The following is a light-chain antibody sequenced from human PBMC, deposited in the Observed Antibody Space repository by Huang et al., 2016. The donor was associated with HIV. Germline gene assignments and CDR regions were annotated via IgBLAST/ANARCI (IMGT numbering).Light chain of an antibody. V-gene: IGKV1-8*01. Sequence: AIRMTQSPSSRSASTGDRVNITCRASQDINNFLAWYQQKPGKAPNLYVYAASILETGVRSRVSGSGSGTEFNLSISCLQSEDFATYYCQQYYSYRTFGQGTQVEIK. CDR2: AAS. CDR1: QDINNF. CDR3: QQYYSYRT. J-gene: IGKJ1*01.